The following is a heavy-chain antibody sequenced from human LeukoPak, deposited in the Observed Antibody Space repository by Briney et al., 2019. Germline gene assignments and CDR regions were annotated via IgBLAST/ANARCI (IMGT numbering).Heavy chain of an antibody. Sequence: ASVKVSCKASGYSFIGYYLHLVRQAPGQGLEWMGWINPKSGDTNYAQKFQGRVTMTRDTSINTAYMDLSSLRSDDTAVYYCARDFDDFWSAYNNYFDCWGQGTLVTVSS. V-gene: IGHV1-2*02. CDR1: GYSFIGYY. D-gene: IGHD3-3*01. CDR2: INPKSGDT. J-gene: IGHJ4*02. CDR3: ARDFDDFWSAYNNYFDC.